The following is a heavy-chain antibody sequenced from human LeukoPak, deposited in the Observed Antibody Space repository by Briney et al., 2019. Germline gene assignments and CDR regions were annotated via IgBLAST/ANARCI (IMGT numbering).Heavy chain of an antibody. CDR2: ITGLFATA. Sequence: SVKVSCKASGGISSNIAIHWVRQAPGQGLEWMGQITGLFATAHYAQKFQGRVTITTDESTGAVYMELSSLRSEDTAVYYCARVGVIISHNWFDPWGQGTLVTVSS. CDR1: GGISSNIA. D-gene: IGHD3-3*01. CDR3: ARVGVIISHNWFDP. V-gene: IGHV1-69*05. J-gene: IGHJ5*02.